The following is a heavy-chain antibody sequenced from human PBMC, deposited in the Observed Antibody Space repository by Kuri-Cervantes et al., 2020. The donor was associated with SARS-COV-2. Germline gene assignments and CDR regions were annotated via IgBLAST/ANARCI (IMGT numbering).Heavy chain of an antibody. Sequence: GSLRLSCTVSGGSISSYYWSGIRQPPGRGLEWIGEINHSGSTNYNPSLKSRVTISVDTSKNQFSLKLSSVTAADTAVYYCARHIGDTAMVYYYYYGMDVWGQGTTVTVSS. D-gene: IGHD5-18*01. J-gene: IGHJ6*02. V-gene: IGHV4-34*01. CDR2: INHSGST. CDR1: GGSISSYY. CDR3: ARHIGDTAMVYYYYYGMDV.